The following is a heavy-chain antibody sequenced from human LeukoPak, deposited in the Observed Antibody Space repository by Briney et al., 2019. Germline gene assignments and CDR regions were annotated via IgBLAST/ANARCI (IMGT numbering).Heavy chain of an antibody. CDR3: ARSPRTYDSSGYYLVEYFDL. D-gene: IGHD3-22*01. Sequence: GGSLRLSCAASGFTVSTNYMSWVRQAPGKGLEWVSIIYSGGSTSYADSVKGRFTISRDISKNTLFLQMSSLRAEDTAVYYCARSPRTYDSSGYYLVEYFDLWGRGTLVTVSS. CDR1: GFTVSTNY. J-gene: IGHJ2*01. V-gene: IGHV3-53*01. CDR2: IYSGGST.